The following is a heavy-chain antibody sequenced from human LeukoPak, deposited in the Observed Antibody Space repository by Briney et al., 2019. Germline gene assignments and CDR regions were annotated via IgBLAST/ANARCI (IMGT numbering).Heavy chain of an antibody. D-gene: IGHD6-19*01. Sequence: GGSLRLSCAASGFTFSNYGMHWVRQAPGKGLEWVAVISYDGSNKYYADSVKGRFTISRDNSKNTLYLQMNSLRAEDTAVYYCAKGGEEWLVPDYWGQGTLVTVSS. J-gene: IGHJ4*02. V-gene: IGHV3-30*18. CDR3: AKGGEEWLVPDY. CDR2: ISYDGSNK. CDR1: GFTFSNYG.